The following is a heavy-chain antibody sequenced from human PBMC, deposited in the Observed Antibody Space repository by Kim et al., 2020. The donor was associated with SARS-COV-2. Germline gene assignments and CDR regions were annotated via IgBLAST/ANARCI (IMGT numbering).Heavy chain of an antibody. Sequence: GGSLRLSCAASGFTFSSYGMHWVRQAPGKGLEFVSAISNSGGTTYYATSVKDRFTISRDNSKNTLYLQMGSLRAEDMAVYYCARVGDGGYFEYWGQGTLVTVSS. CDR2: ISNSGGTT. D-gene: IGHD2-21*01. CDR3: ARVGDGGYFEY. V-gene: IGHV3-64*01. CDR1: GFTFSSYG. J-gene: IGHJ4*02.